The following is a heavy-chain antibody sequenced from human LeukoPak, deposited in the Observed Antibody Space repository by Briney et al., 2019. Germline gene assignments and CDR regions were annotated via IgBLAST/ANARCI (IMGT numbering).Heavy chain of an antibody. J-gene: IGHJ4*02. CDR1: GGSFSTYY. CDR2: IYYTGTT. Sequence: SETLSLTCTVSGGSFSTYYWSWIRQPPGKGLEWIGFIYYTGTTNYNPSLKSRVTISVDTSKDQFSLKLSSVTAADTAVYYCARAGANGIEAAGSLRYWGQGTLVTVSS. V-gene: IGHV4-59*01. D-gene: IGHD6-13*01. CDR3: ARAGANGIEAAGSLRY.